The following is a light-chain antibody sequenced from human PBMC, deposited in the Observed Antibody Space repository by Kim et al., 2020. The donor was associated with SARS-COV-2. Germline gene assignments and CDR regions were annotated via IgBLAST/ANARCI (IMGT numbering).Light chain of an antibody. CDR3: QHRGSGPLT. CDR1: QGVGNY. V-gene: IGKV3-11*01. Sequence: LSQGQGATPCGRASQGVGNYLARYQHNPGQAPRLLIYDVFKRATGIPGRFSGSGSGTDFTLTINSLEPEDFAVYYCQHRGSGPLTFGGGTKVDIK. J-gene: IGKJ4*01. CDR2: DVF.